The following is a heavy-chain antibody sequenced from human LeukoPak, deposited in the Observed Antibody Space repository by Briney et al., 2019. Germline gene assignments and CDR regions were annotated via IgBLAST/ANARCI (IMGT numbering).Heavy chain of an antibody. D-gene: IGHD6-6*01. CDR3: ARLSGGLYGGLAARGY. CDR2: IYYSGST. CDR1: GGSISSSSYY. V-gene: IGHV4-39*01. J-gene: IGHJ4*02. Sequence: SETLSLTCTVSGGSISSSSYYWGWIRQPPGKGLEWIGSIYYSGSTYYNPSLKSRVTISVDTSKNQFSLKLSSVTAADTAVYYCARLSGGLYGGLAARGYWGQGTLVIVSS.